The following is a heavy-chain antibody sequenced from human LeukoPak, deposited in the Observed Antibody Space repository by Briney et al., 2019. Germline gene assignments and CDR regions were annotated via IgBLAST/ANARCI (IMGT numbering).Heavy chain of an antibody. D-gene: IGHD2-2*01. CDR2: IYSGGST. V-gene: IGHV3-66*01. CDR1: GFTVSSNY. CDR3: ARSLVVPAAFRNYYYYGMDV. J-gene: IGHJ6*02. Sequence: GGSLRLSCAASGFTVSSNYMSWVRQAPGKGLEWVSVIYSGGSTYYADSVKGRFTISRDNSKNTLYLQMNSLRAEDTAVYYCARSLVVPAAFRNYYYYGMDVWGQGTTVTVPS.